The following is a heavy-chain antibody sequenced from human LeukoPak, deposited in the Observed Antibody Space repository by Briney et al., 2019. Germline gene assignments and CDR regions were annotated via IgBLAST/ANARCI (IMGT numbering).Heavy chain of an antibody. CDR2: IKEDGSEK. D-gene: IGHD1-26*01. CDR3: ARDHHPSYYLPDY. CDR1: GFTFSSYW. Sequence: VGSLRLSCAVSGFTFSSYWMTWVRQAPGKGLEWVASIKEDGSEKYYEDSVKGRFTISRDNAKNSVYLQMNSLRAEDTAVYYCARDHHPSYYLPDYWGRGTLVTVSS. V-gene: IGHV3-7*04. J-gene: IGHJ4*02.